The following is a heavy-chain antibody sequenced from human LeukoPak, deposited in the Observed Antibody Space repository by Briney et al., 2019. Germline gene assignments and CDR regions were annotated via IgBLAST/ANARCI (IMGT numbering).Heavy chain of an antibody. CDR2: INQDGSAK. CDR3: ASSFDY. Sequence: GGSLRLSCAASGFAVSPFWMSWVRQAPGKGLEWVANINQDGSAKYYVDSVEGRFTISRDNARSSLYLLMDNLRAEDTAVYYCASSFDYWGQGTLVTVSS. J-gene: IGHJ4*02. CDR1: GFAVSPFW. V-gene: IGHV3-7*01.